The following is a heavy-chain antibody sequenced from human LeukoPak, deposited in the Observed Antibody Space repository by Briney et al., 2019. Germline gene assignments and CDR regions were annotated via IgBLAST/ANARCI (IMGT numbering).Heavy chain of an antibody. D-gene: IGHD6-19*01. V-gene: IGHV4-34*01. CDR1: GGSFSGYY. Sequence: SETLSLTCAVYGGSFSGYYWSWIRQPPGKGLEWIGEINHSGSTNYNPSLKSRVTISVDTSKNQFSLKLSSVTAADTAVYYCARGFGAVAAVYFGYWGQGTLVTVSS. CDR2: INHSGST. CDR3: ARGFGAVAAVYFGY. J-gene: IGHJ4*02.